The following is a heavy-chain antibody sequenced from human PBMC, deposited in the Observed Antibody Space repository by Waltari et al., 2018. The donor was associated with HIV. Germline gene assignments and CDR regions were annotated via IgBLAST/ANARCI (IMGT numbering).Heavy chain of an antibody. CDR2: IDHTGTS. CDR1: GGSFSGYY. J-gene: IGHJ4*02. CDR3: VRGFGNYGFYFDY. D-gene: IGHD3-16*01. Sequence: QVHLPQWGSGPLKPSETRSLTCAVYGGSFSGYYWTWIRQSPGRGLEWMGEIDHTGTSTYNPSLKGRVTMSVDTSKNQFSLNLKSVTVADTAVYYCVRGFGNYGFYFDYWGQGKLVSVSS. V-gene: IGHV4-34*02.